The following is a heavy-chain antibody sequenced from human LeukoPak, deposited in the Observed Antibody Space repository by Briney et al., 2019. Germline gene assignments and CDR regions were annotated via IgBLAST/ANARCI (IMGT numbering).Heavy chain of an antibody. J-gene: IGHJ4*02. CDR2: IYHSGST. Sequence: SETLSLTCAVSGGSISSGGYSWSWIRQPPGKGLEWIGYIYHSGSTYYNPSLKSRVTISVDRSKNQFSLKLSSVTAADTAVYYCAVSRSHNVLLWFGESTQFDYWGQGTLVTVSS. CDR1: GGSISSGGYS. CDR3: AVSRSHNVLLWFGESTQFDY. V-gene: IGHV4-30-2*01. D-gene: IGHD3-10*01.